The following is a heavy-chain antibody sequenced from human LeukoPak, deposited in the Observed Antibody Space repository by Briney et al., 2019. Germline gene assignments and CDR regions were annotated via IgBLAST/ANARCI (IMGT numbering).Heavy chain of an antibody. CDR3: ARGLYSSSWPDAFDI. J-gene: IGHJ3*02. D-gene: IGHD6-13*01. V-gene: IGHV4-59*01. CDR1: GVSFSDYY. Sequence: SETLTLTCTVFGVSFSDYYWSWIRQPPGKGLELIGYISYSGSTNYNPSLKSRVIISADTSKNQFSLKLSSVTAADTAVYYCARGLYSSSWPDAFDIWGQGTMVTVSS. CDR2: ISYSGST.